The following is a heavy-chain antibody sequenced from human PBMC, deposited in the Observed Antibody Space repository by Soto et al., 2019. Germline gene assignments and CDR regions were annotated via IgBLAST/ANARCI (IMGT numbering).Heavy chain of an antibody. D-gene: IGHD3-9*01. CDR3: ASSPSRPSDFDWLYTGTLDY. Sequence: EVQLVESGGGLVKPGGSLRLSCAASGFTFSSYSMNWVRQAPGKGLEWVSSISSSSSYIYYADSVKGRFTISRDNAKNSLYLQMNSLRAEDTAVYYCASSPSRPSDFDWLYTGTLDYWGQGTLVTVSS. J-gene: IGHJ4*02. CDR1: GFTFSSYS. V-gene: IGHV3-21*01. CDR2: ISSSSSYI.